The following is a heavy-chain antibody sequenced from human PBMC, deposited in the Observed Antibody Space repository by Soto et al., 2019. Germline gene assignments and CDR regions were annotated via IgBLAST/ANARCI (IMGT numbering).Heavy chain of an antibody. D-gene: IGHD2-2*01. CDR3: ARDKLICSSTSCYSTTPPGSGYYYGMDV. V-gene: IGHV3-33*01. Sequence: GGSLRLSCAASGFTFSSYGMHWVRQAPGKGLEWVAVIWYDGSNKYYADSVKGRFTISRDNSKNTLYLQMNSLRAEDTAVYYCARDKLICSSTSCYSTTPPGSGYYYGMDVWGQGTTVTVSS. CDR1: GFTFSSYG. CDR2: IWYDGSNK. J-gene: IGHJ6*02.